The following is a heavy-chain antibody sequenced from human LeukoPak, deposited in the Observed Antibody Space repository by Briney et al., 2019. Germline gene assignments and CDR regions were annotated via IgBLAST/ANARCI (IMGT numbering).Heavy chain of an antibody. V-gene: IGHV4-61*02. CDR1: GGSISSGDSY. Sequence: SETLSLTCTVSGGSISSGDSYWSWIRQPPGKGLEWIGRSGGTNYNPSLKSRVTMSVDKSKNQISLKLASLTAADTALYYCAGRGSSSGTFDIWGPGTFVTVSS. CDR2: RSGGT. J-gene: IGHJ3*02. CDR3: AGRGSSSGTFDI. D-gene: IGHD2-2*01.